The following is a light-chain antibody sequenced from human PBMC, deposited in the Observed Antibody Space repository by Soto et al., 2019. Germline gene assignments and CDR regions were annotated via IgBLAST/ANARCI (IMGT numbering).Light chain of an antibody. CDR2: DAS. CDR3: QQHRTWPPA. V-gene: IGKV3-11*01. Sequence: EVVLTQSPATLSLSPGEGATLSCRASQSVSSYLAWYQQKPDQAPRLLIYDASNMATGIPARFSGSGSGTDFTLTISGLEPEDFAVYYCQQHRTWPPAFGRGTKVEIK. CDR1: QSVSSY. J-gene: IGKJ4*01.